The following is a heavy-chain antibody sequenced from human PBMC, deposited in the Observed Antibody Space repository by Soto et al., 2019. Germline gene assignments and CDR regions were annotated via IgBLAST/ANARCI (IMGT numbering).Heavy chain of an antibody. CDR2: ISSSGSTI. D-gene: IGHD1-26*01. CDR3: ARVGGSYWGAFDI. Sequence: PGGSLKLSCAASVFTFSSYEMNWLRQAPGKGLEWGSYISSSGSTIYYADSVKGRFTISRDNAKNSLYLQMNSLRAEDTAVYYCARVGGSYWGAFDIWGQGTMVTVSS. CDR1: VFTFSSYE. V-gene: IGHV3-48*03. J-gene: IGHJ3*02.